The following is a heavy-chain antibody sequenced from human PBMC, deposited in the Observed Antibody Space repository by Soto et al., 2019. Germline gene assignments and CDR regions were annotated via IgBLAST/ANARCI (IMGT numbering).Heavy chain of an antibody. D-gene: IGHD2-15*01. CDR2: IYSGGST. J-gene: IGHJ6*03. CDR1: GFTVSSNY. CDR3: ARVRGGYCSGGSCLGHYMDV. Sequence: GGSLRLSCAASGFTVSSNYMSWVRQAPGKGLEWVSVIYSGGSTYYADSVKGRFTISRHNSKNTQYLQMNSLRAEDTAVYYCARVRGGYCSGGSCLGHYMDVWGKGTTVTVSS. V-gene: IGHV3-53*04.